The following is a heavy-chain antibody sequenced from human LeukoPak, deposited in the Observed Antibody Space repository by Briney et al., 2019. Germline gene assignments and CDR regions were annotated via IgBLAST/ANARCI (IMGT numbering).Heavy chain of an antibody. Sequence: ASVKVSCKASGYIFNTFGISWVRQAPGQGLEWMGWISAYNGKTKSTQKLQGRVTMTTDTSTSTAYMELRSLRSDDTAVYYCARAYMTATRHFDSWGQGTLVTVSS. CDR1: GYIFNTFG. CDR3: ARAYMTATRHFDS. J-gene: IGHJ4*02. CDR2: ISAYNGKT. V-gene: IGHV1-18*01. D-gene: IGHD2-21*02.